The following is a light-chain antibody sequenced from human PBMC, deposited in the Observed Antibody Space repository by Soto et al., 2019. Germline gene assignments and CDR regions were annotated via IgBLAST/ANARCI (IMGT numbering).Light chain of an antibody. Sequence: DIALTQSPDSLALSLGERATMNCKSSQSVLYSSYNKSYLAWYQVKPGRPPKLLFSWASTRESGVRDRFSGSGSGTDFTLTISSLQAEDVAVYYCQQYYSTLITFGQGTRLEIK. J-gene: IGKJ5*01. CDR1: QSVLYSSYNKSY. V-gene: IGKV4-1*01. CDR2: WAS. CDR3: QQYYSTLIT.